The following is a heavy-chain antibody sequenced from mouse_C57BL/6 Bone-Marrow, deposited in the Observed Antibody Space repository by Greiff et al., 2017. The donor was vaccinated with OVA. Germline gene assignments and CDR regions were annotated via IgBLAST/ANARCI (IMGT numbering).Heavy chain of an antibody. D-gene: IGHD1-1*01. Sequence: EVMLVESGGDLVKPGGSLKLSCAASGFTFSSYGMSWVRQTPDKRLEWVAIISSGGSYTYYPDSVKGRFTISRDNAKNTLYLQMSSLKSEDTAMYYCARQLLRFYFDYWGQGTTLTVSS. CDR1: GFTFSSYG. V-gene: IGHV5-6*01. CDR3: ARQLLRFYFDY. CDR2: ISSGGSYT. J-gene: IGHJ2*01.